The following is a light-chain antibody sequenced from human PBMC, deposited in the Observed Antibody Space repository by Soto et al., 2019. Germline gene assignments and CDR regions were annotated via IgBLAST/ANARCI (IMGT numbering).Light chain of an antibody. Sequence: QSVLTQPASVSGSPGQSITISCTGTSSDVGGYNYVSWYQQHQGKAPKLMIYEVSNRPSGVSNRFAGSKSGNTASLTISGLQAEDDADYYCNSYTSSSTVVFGGGTKLTVL. CDR3: NSYTSSSTVV. CDR1: SSDVGGYNY. CDR2: EVS. V-gene: IGLV2-14*01. J-gene: IGLJ2*01.